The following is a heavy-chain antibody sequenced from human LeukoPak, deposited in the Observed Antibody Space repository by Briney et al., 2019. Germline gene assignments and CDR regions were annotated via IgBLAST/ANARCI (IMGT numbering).Heavy chain of an antibody. Sequence: ASVKVSCKASGYTFTSYDINWVRQPTGQGLEWMGWMNANSGNTGYAQKFQGRVTMTRNTSISTAYMELSSLRSEDTAVYYCARDHTPMVRGANWFDPWGQGTLVTVSS. CDR3: ARDHTPMVRGANWFDP. J-gene: IGHJ5*02. CDR1: GYTFTSYD. V-gene: IGHV1-8*01. CDR2: MNANSGNT. D-gene: IGHD3-10*01.